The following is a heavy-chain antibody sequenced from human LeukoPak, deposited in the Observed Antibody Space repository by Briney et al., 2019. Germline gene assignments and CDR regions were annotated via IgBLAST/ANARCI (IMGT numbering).Heavy chain of an antibody. Sequence: SGSTLVNPTQTLTLTCTFSGFSRSTSGMCVSWIRQPPGKALEWLARIDWDDDKYYSTSLKTRLAISKDTSKNQVVLTMTNMDPVDTATYYCARTDSSGYYSDYWGQGTLVTVSS. CDR1: GFSRSTSGMC. D-gene: IGHD6-19*01. V-gene: IGHV2-70*11. CDR3: ARTDSSGYYSDY. J-gene: IGHJ4*02. CDR2: IDWDDDK.